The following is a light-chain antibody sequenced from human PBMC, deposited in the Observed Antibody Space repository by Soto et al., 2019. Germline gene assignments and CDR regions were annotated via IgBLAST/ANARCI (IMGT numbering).Light chain of an antibody. V-gene: IGLV2-14*01. CDR3: CSSASSYTSVV. CDR2: EVN. Sequence: QSALTQPASLSGSPGQSITISCTGTSSDIGAYDYVSWFQQHPGKAPKLMISEVNNRPSGVSNRFSGSKSGNTAYLTISGLQVEDEAEYYCCSSASSYTSVVFXGGTKVT. CDR1: SSDIGAYDY. J-gene: IGLJ2*01.